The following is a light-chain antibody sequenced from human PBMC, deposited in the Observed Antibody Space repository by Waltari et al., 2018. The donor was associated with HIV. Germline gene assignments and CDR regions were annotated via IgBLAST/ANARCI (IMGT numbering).Light chain of an antibody. CDR3: HQYGNPPFT. CDR2: AAS. V-gene: IGKV3-20*01. Sequence: DMVLTQSPGTLSLSPGERATLSCRASQNVNNRYLAWYQLKPGQPPRLHIYAASNRAPGITARFSGRGAGTDFTLTITRLEPEDFAVYSCHQYGNPPFTFGQGSKLEI. J-gene: IGKJ2*01. CDR1: QNVNNRY.